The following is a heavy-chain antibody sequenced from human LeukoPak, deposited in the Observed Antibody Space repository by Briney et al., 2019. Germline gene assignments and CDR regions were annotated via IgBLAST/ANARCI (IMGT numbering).Heavy chain of an antibody. D-gene: IGHD3-22*01. CDR3: VKDKTSGSYYYMDV. V-gene: IGHV3-9*01. CDR2: ISWNRDSI. Sequence: LAGGSLRLSCVASGFTFGDYAMHWVRQAPGKGLEWVSRISWNRDSIGYADSVKGRFTISRDNAKNSLYLQMNSLRPEDTALYYCVKDKTSGSYYYMDVWGKGTTVTVSS. CDR1: GFTFGDYA. J-gene: IGHJ6*03.